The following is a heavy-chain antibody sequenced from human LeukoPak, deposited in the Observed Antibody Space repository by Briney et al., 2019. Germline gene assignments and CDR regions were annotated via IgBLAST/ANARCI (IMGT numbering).Heavy chain of an antibody. Sequence: PSETLSLTCTVSGGSTSSYYWSWIRQPPGKGLEWIGYIYYSGSTNYNPSLKSRVTISVDTSKNQFSLKLSSVTAADTAVYYCARVRSSSWYGYFDYWGQGTLVTVSS. J-gene: IGHJ4*02. CDR3: ARVRSSSWYGYFDY. CDR2: IYYSGST. D-gene: IGHD6-13*01. CDR1: GGSTSSYY. V-gene: IGHV4-59*08.